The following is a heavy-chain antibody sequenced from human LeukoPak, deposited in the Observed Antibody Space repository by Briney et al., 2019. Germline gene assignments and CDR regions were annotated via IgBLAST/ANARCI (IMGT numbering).Heavy chain of an antibody. CDR1: GFTFSSYA. J-gene: IGHJ6*02. Sequence: GGSLRLSCAASGFTFSSYAMSWVRQAPGKGLEWVSAISGSGGSTYYADSVKGRFTISRDNSKNTLYLQMNSLRAEDTAVYYCAKIRDTQFYYYYGMDVWGQGTTVTVSS. CDR2: ISGSGGST. CDR3: AKIRDTQFYYYYGMDV. D-gene: IGHD5-18*01. V-gene: IGHV3-23*01.